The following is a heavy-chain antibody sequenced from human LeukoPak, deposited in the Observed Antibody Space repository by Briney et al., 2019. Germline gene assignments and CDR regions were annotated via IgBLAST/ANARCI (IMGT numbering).Heavy chain of an antibody. CDR3: ARIGHWNEDY. CDR1: GFTFSSSW. D-gene: IGHD1-1*01. V-gene: IGHV3-74*01. CDR2: INTDGKTT. J-gene: IGHJ4*02. Sequence: PGGSLRLSCAASGFTFSSSWMHWVRQAPGKGLVWVSRINTDGKTTTYADSVKGRFTISRDNAKNSLYLQMNSLRAEDTAVYYCARIGHWNEDYWGQGTLVTVSS.